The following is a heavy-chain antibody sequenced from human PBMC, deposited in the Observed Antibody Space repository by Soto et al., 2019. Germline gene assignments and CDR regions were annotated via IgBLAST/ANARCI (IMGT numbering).Heavy chain of an antibody. V-gene: IGHV3-23*01. CDR2: ISAGSEGA. D-gene: IGHD2-15*01. CDR3: ARDLWWYLH. CDR1: GFTFSSHA. J-gene: IGHJ4*02. Sequence: EVQLLESGGGLVQPGGALRLSCAASGFTFSSHAMSWVRQAPGKGLEWISSISAGSEGAYYADSVRGRFTISRDNSKNTLFLQMNSRRAEDTAVYYCARDLWWYLHWGQGTLVTVSS.